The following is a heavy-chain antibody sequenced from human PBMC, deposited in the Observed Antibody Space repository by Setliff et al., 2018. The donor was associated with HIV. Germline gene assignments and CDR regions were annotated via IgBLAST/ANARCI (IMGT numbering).Heavy chain of an antibody. D-gene: IGHD5-18*01. V-gene: IGHV4-59*12. CDR2: IYYSGRT. J-gene: IGHJ4*02. Sequence: PSETLSLTCTVSGGSISSYYWSWIRQPPGKGLEWIGYIYYSGRTNYNPSLKSRVTISVDTSKNQFSLKLSSVTAADTAVYYCARDRVPFRYTGWGQGTLVTVSS. CDR1: GGSISSYY. CDR3: ARDRVPFRYTG.